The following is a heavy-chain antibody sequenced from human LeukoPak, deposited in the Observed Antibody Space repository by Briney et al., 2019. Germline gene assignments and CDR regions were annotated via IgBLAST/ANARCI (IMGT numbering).Heavy chain of an antibody. V-gene: IGHV4-4*08. CDR2: IYTSGST. Sequence: SETLSLTCTVSGGSISSYYWSWIRQPPGKGLEWIGRIYTSGSTNYNPSLKSRVTISVDTSKNQFSLKLSSVTAADTAVYYCARVGANYYYGMDVWGQGTTVTVSS. CDR1: GGSISSYY. J-gene: IGHJ6*02. D-gene: IGHD1-26*01. CDR3: ARVGANYYYGMDV.